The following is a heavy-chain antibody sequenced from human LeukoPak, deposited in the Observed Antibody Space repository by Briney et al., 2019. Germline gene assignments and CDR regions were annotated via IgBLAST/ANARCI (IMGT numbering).Heavy chain of an antibody. CDR2: ISSNGDST. CDR3: AIDRRDGVYYYGMDV. Sequence: GGSLRLSCAASGFTFSSYAMHWVRQAPGKGLEYVSGISSNGDSTYYANSVKGRFTISRDNSKKTLYLQMGSLRAEDMAVYYCAIDRRDGVYYYGMDVWGQGTTVTVSS. V-gene: IGHV3-64*01. CDR1: GFTFSSYA. J-gene: IGHJ6*02. D-gene: IGHD3-10*01.